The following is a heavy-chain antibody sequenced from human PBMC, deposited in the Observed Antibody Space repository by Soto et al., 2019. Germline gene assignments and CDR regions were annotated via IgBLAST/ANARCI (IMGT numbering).Heavy chain of an antibody. CDR2: ISGYNDNT. CDR1: GGTFSSYA. V-gene: IGHV1-18*01. CDR3: ARGQYCVRRTCYSGDLDI. Sequence: ASVKVSCKASGGTFSSYAINWVRLAPGQGPEWLGRISGYNDNTYYAQKFQGRVTMSTDTSTSTAYMELRSLRSDDTAVYYCARGQYCVRRTCYSGDLDIWGQGTLVTVS. J-gene: IGHJ3*02. D-gene: IGHD2-21*02.